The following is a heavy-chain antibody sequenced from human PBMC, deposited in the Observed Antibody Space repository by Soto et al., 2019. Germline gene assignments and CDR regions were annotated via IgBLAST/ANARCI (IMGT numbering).Heavy chain of an antibody. CDR1: GGSISKYY. CDR2: IYYSGST. Sequence: SETLSLTCTVSGGSISKYYWSWIRQPPGKGLEWIGYIYYSGSTNYNPSLKSRVTISVDTSKNQFPLKLSSVTAADTAVYYCARRWGRTFDYWGQGTLVTVSS. D-gene: IGHD7-27*01. CDR3: ARRWGRTFDY. V-gene: IGHV4-59*08. J-gene: IGHJ4*02.